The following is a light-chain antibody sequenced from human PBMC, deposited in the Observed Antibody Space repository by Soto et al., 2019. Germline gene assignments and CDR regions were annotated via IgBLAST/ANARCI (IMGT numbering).Light chain of an antibody. Sequence: DIQMTQSPSTLSASVGARVAITCRASQSISTYLAWYQQKPGKAPKLLIYKASSLESGVPSRFSGSGSGAEFTLTISSLQPDDFATYYCQQYHTWLTFGGGTKVDI. CDR2: KAS. J-gene: IGKJ4*01. CDR1: QSISTY. V-gene: IGKV1-5*03. CDR3: QQYHTWLT.